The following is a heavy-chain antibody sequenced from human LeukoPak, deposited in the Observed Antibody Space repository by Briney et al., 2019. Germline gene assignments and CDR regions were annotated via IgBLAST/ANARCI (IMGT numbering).Heavy chain of an antibody. CDR2: IYYSGST. D-gene: IGHD2-2*02. CDR3: ARAPLVVVPAAIEGYYYYGMDV. J-gene: IGHJ6*02. CDR1: GGSISSYY. Sequence: SETLSLTCTVSGGSISSYYWSWIRQPPGKGLEWIGYIYYSGSTNYNPSLKSRVTISLDTSKNQFSLKLSSVTAADTAVYYCARAPLVVVPAAIEGYYYYGMDVWGQGTTVTVSS. V-gene: IGHV4-59*01.